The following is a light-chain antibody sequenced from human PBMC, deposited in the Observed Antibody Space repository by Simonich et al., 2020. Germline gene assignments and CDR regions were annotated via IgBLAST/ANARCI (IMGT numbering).Light chain of an antibody. CDR3: QQYYSTPYT. CDR2: WES. J-gene: IGKJ2*01. Sequence: DIVMTQSPDSLAVSLGERATINCKSSQSVLYSSNNKNYLAWYQQKPVQPPKLLIYWESTRESGVPDRFSGSGSGTDFTLTISSLQAEDGAVYYCQQYYSTPYTFGQGTKLEIK. CDR1: QSVLYSSNNKNY. V-gene: IGKV4-1*01.